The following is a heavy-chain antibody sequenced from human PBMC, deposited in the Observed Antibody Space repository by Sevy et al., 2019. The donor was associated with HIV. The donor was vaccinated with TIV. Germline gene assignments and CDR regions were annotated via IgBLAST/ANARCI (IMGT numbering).Heavy chain of an antibody. Sequence: SETLSLTCTVSGGSISGYYWTWIRQSSGKGLEWIGYIHYSGSTNYNPSLEGRVTISGDTSKNQFSLRLTSVTAADTAVYYCARKYSYGSNFDYWGQGTLVTVSS. D-gene: IGHD5-18*01. CDR3: ARKYSYGSNFDY. J-gene: IGHJ4*02. V-gene: IGHV4-59*01. CDR1: GGSISGYY. CDR2: IHYSGST.